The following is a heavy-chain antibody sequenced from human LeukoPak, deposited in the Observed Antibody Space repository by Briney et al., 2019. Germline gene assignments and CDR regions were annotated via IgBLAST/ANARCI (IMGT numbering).Heavy chain of an antibody. V-gene: IGHV3-53*01. CDR1: GFIVSSNY. D-gene: IGHD1-26*01. Sequence: GGSLRLSCAASGFIVSSNYMSWVRQAPGKGLEWVSIIYSDGSTYYADSVKGRFTISRDNFKNISYFDMNSLRVEDTAVYYCATPPPPQGDGMDVWGQGTTVTVSS. CDR3: ATPPPPQGDGMDV. CDR2: IYSDGST. J-gene: IGHJ6*02.